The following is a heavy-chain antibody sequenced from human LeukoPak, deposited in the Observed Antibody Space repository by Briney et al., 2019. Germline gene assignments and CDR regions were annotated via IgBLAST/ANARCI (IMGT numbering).Heavy chain of an antibody. D-gene: IGHD3-10*01. Sequence: GGSLRLSCAASGFTFSSYAMHWVRQAPGKGLEWVANINGDGNEKHYVDSVNGRFTISRDNAKNSLYLQMNSLRAEDTAVYYCARAGVLWFGESKFDYWGQGAQVTVSS. V-gene: IGHV3-7*03. CDR3: ARAGVLWFGESKFDY. J-gene: IGHJ4*02. CDR2: INGDGNEK. CDR1: GFTFSSYA.